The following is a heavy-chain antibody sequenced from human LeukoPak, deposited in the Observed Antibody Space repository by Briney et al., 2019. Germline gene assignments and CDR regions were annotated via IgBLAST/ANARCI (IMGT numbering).Heavy chain of an antibody. D-gene: IGHD2-15*01. V-gene: IGHV3-23*01. CDR1: GFTVSSNY. J-gene: IGHJ4*02. Sequence: GGSLRLSCAASGFTVSSNYMSWVRQAPGKGLEWVSAISGSGGSTYYADSVKGRFTISRDNSKNTLYLQMNSLRAEDTAVYYCAKGGYCSGGSCYGEVSPPDYWGQGTLVAVSS. CDR2: ISGSGGST. CDR3: AKGGYCSGGSCYGEVSPPDY.